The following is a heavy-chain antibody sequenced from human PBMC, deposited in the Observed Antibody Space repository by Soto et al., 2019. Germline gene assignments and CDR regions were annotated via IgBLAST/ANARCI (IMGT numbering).Heavy chain of an antibody. D-gene: IGHD1-1*01. V-gene: IGHV3-23*01. Sequence: EVQLLESGGGLAQPGGSLRLSCAASGFIFSTYAMSWVRQAPGKGLEWVSTISGSGANTYYAASVRGRFTISRDNSKNTLYLQVNGLRGEDTAVYYCAKERGYNWNDPFDYWGQGTLVTVSS. CDR3: AKERGYNWNDPFDY. CDR1: GFIFSTYA. CDR2: ISGSGANT. J-gene: IGHJ4*02.